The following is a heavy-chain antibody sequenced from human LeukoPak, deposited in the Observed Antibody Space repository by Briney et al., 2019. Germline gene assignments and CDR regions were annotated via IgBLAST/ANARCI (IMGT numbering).Heavy chain of an antibody. CDR3: ASSGDYYDSGYTKVNAFDI. D-gene: IGHD3-22*01. Sequence: GESLKISCKGSGYSFTSYWIGWVRQMPGKGLEWMGIIYPGDSDTRYSPSFQGQVTISADKSISTAYLQWSSLKASDTAMYYCASSGDYYDSGYTKVNAFDIWGQGTMVTVSS. CDR2: IYPGDSDT. V-gene: IGHV5-51*01. CDR1: GYSFTSYW. J-gene: IGHJ3*02.